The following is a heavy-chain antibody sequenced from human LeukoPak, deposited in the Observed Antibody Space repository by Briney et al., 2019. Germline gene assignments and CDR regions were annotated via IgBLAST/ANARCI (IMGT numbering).Heavy chain of an antibody. CDR1: GGSISSSSYY. D-gene: IGHD3-10*01. CDR3: ARDQPRYYYFDN. J-gene: IGHJ4*02. Sequence: SETLSLTCTVSGGSISSSSYYWGWIRQPPGKGLEWIGSIYYSGSTYYNPSLKSRVTISVDTSKNQFSLKLSSVTAADTAVYYCARDQPRYYYFDNWGQGTLVTVSS. CDR2: IYYSGST. V-gene: IGHV4-39*07.